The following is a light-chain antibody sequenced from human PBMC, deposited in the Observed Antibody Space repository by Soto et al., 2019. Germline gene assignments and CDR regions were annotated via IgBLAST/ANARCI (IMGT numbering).Light chain of an antibody. Sequence: QSALTQPRSVSGSPGQSVTISCTGTSSDVGGYNYVSWYQHHPGKAPKLMIYDVSKRPSGVPDRFSGSKSGNTASLTISGLQAEDEADYYGCSYAGSYTRVFGGGTQLTVL. CDR2: DVS. V-gene: IGLV2-11*01. J-gene: IGLJ3*02. CDR3: CSYAGSYTRV. CDR1: SSDVGGYNY.